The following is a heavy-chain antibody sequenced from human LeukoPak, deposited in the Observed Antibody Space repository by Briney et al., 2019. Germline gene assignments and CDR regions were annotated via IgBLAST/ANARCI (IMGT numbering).Heavy chain of an antibody. CDR2: ISSSSSYM. CDR1: GFTFSSYS. CDR3: ARDVIAAAGRVLSRHFFDY. J-gene: IGHJ4*02. Sequence: NPGGSLRLSCAASGFTFSSYSMNWVRQAPGKGLEWVSSISSSSSYMFYADLVRGRFTISRDNAKNSLYLQMTSLRAEDTAVYYCARDVIAAAGRVLSRHFFDYWGQGTLVTVSS. V-gene: IGHV3-21*01. D-gene: IGHD6-13*01.